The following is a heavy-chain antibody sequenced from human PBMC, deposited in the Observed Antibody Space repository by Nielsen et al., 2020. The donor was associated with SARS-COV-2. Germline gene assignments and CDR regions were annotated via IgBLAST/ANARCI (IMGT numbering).Heavy chain of an antibody. Sequence: GGSLRLSCAASGLIFSSFWMVWVRQAPGKGLEWVANINEDGSVVNYVDSVKGRFTISRDNAGKSLYLQMNSLRAEDTAVYYCARDAAYSRFDYWGQGTLVTDSS. CDR3: ARDAAYSRFDY. CDR1: GLIFSSFW. J-gene: IGHJ4*02. V-gene: IGHV3-7*05. D-gene: IGHD4-11*01. CDR2: INEDGSVV.